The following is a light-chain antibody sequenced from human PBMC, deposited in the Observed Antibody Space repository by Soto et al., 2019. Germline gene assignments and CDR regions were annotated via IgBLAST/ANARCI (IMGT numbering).Light chain of an antibody. CDR1: QTLSNSF. J-gene: IGKJ1*01. CDR2: DTS. CDR3: QQYGTSEII. Sequence: EIVMTQSPATLSVSPGERATLSCRASQTLSNSFIAWYQHKPGQAPRLLVYDTSTRATGIPDRYSGSGSGTDFTLTISRLEPEDFAVFFCQQYGTSEIIFGQGTKVDI. V-gene: IGKV3-20*01.